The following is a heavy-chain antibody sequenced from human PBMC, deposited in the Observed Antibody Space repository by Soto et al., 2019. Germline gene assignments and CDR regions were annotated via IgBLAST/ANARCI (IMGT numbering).Heavy chain of an antibody. J-gene: IGHJ4*02. CDR2: IDYSGNI. Sequence: PSEPLSLTCNASGGSITSSGSAWGWIRQSPGKGLEWIGTIDYSGNIYYIPSLKSRITISVDTSKNQFSLKLSSVTAADTAVYYCARVIAAAGIDYWGQGTLVTVSS. D-gene: IGHD6-13*01. CDR3: ARVIAAAGIDY. V-gene: IGHV4-39*01. CDR1: GGSITSSGSA.